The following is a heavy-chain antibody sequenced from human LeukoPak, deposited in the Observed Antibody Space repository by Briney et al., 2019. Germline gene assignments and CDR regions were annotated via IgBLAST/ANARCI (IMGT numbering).Heavy chain of an antibody. CDR1: GFTVSSNF. D-gene: IGHD2-8*01. J-gene: IGHJ4*02. V-gene: IGHV3-66*01. Sequence: GGSQRLSCVPSGFTVSSNFMSCVRQAPGKGLEWVSVIYRGGDTYYADSVKGRFTISRDNSRNTLYLQMNSLRVEDTAVYYCAKASSETNFDCWGQGTLVTVSS. CDR2: IYRGGDT. CDR3: AKASSETNFDC.